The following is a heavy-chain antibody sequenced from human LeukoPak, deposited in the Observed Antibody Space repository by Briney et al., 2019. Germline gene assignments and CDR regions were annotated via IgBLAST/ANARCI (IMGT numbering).Heavy chain of an antibody. D-gene: IGHD3-22*01. CDR1: GGSVSSGSYY. CDR2: IYYTGST. J-gene: IGHJ4*02. V-gene: IGHV4-61*01. Sequence: TSKTLSLTCTVSGGSVSSGSYYWSWIRQPPGKGLEWVGYIYYTGSTNYNPSLKSRVTISVDTSKNQFSLKLSSVTAADTAVYYCARFYYDSSGFYYYFDYWGQGALVTVSS. CDR3: ARFYYDSSGFYYYFDY.